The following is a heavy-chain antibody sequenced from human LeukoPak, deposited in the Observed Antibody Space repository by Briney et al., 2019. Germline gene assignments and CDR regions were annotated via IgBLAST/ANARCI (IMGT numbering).Heavy chain of an antibody. CDR3: ARGMDV. CDR1: GGSISRSFYY. CDR2: IYHSGST. J-gene: IGHJ6*03. V-gene: IGHV4-39*02. Sequence: SETLSLTCSVSGGSISRSFYYWAWLRQSPGKGLEWIATIYHSGSTYYNPSLKSRVTISIDTSKNHFSLKLSSVTAADTAVYYCARGMDVWGKGTTVTVSS.